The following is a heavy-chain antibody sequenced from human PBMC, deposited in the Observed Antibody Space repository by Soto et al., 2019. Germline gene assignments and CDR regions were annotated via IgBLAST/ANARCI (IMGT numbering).Heavy chain of an antibody. J-gene: IGHJ4*02. D-gene: IGHD2-2*01. Sequence: PSETLSLTCTVSGGSISSYYWSWIRQPPGKGLEWIGYIYYSGSTNYNPSLKSRVTISVDTSKNQFSLKLSSVTAADTAVYYCARGIRGYCISTSCFYFDYWGQGTLVTVSS. CDR3: ARGIRGYCISTSCFYFDY. CDR2: IYYSGST. CDR1: GGSISSYY. V-gene: IGHV4-59*01.